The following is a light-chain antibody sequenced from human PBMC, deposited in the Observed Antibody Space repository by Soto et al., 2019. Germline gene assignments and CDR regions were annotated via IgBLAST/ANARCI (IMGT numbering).Light chain of an antibody. Sequence: EIVLTQSPATLSLSPGERATLSCRASQSVSSQLAWYQQKPGQAPRLLIYEASNRATGIPARFSGSGSGTDFTLTISSLEPEDFAIYYCQQRSDWPLTFGGGTQVEIK. V-gene: IGKV3-11*01. CDR3: QQRSDWPLT. CDR1: QSVSSQ. CDR2: EAS. J-gene: IGKJ4*01.